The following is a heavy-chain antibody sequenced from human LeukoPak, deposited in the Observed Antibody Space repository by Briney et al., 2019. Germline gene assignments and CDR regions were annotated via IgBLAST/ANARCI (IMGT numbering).Heavy chain of an antibody. CDR3: AMSGWTDAFDF. V-gene: IGHV1-3*03. CDR1: GYTFTSYP. D-gene: IGHD6-19*01. Sequence: ASVKVSCKASGYTFTSYPMHWVRQAHGQRLEWMGRINAGNGHTKYSQEFQGRVTITRDTSASTAYMELSSLRSEDMAVYYCAMSGWTDAFDFWGQGTTVTVSS. J-gene: IGHJ3*01. CDR2: INAGNGHT.